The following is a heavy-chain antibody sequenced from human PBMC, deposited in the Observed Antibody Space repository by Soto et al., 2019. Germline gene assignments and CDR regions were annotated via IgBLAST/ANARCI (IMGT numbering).Heavy chain of an antibody. CDR3: ARDIGGCSYGYPYYYYYGMDV. CDR1: GFTFSSYS. V-gene: IGHV3-48*02. D-gene: IGHD5-18*01. J-gene: IGHJ6*02. Sequence: GGSLRLSCAASGFTFSSYSMNWVRQAPGKGLEWVSYISSSSSTIYYADSVKGRFTISRDNAKNSLYLQMNSLRDEDTAVYYCARDIGGCSYGYPYYYYYGMDVWGQGTTVTVPS. CDR2: ISSSSSTI.